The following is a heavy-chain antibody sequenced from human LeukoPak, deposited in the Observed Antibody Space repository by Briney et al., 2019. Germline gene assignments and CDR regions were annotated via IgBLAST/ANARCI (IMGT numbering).Heavy chain of an antibody. CDR3: ARGSRGTEYYYYGMDV. D-gene: IGHD3-10*01. J-gene: IGHJ6*02. CDR1: GGSISSYD. V-gene: IGHV4-59*01. CDR2: IYYSGST. Sequence: SETLSLTCTVSGGSISSYDWSWIRQPPGKGLEWIGYIYYSGSTNYNPSLKSRVTISVDTSKNRFSLKLSSVTAADTAVYYCARGSRGTEYYYYGMDVWGQGTTVTVSS.